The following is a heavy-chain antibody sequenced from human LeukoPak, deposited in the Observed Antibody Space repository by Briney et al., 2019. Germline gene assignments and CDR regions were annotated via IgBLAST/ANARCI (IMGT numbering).Heavy chain of an antibody. CDR3: AMSRSGSYYKSYFDS. Sequence: ASVKVSCKASGYTFTSYGISWVRQAPGQGLEWMGWISAYNGNTNYAQKLQGRVTMTTDTSTSTAYMELRSLRSDDTAVYYCAMSRSGSYYKSYFDSWGQGTLVTVSS. J-gene: IGHJ4*02. V-gene: IGHV1-18*01. CDR2: ISAYNGNT. D-gene: IGHD3-10*01. CDR1: GYTFTSYG.